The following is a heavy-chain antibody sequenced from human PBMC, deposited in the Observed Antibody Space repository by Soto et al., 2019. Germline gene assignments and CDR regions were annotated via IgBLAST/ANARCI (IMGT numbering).Heavy chain of an antibody. J-gene: IGHJ6*02. CDR1: GFSLSTSGVG. CDR2: ICWDDDK. Sequence: QITLKESGPTLVKPTQTLTLTCTFSGFSLSTSGVGVGWICQPPGKALEWLAVICWDDDKRYSPSLKSRLTITRDTSKNQVVLTMTDMDPVDTATYYCAHMDYGFYGMDVWGQGTTVTVSS. D-gene: IGHD3-10*01. CDR3: AHMDYGFYGMDV. V-gene: IGHV2-5*02.